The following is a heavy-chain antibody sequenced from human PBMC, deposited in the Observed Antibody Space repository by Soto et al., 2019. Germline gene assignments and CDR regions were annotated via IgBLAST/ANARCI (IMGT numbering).Heavy chain of an antibody. D-gene: IGHD3-22*01. CDR2: IYYSGST. Sequence: SETLSLTCTVSGGSISSGDYYWSWIRQPPGKGLEWIGYIYYSGSTYYNPSLKSRVTISVDTSKNQFSLKLSSVTAADTAVYYCARDGRYDSSGYYYTLDYWGQGTLVTVSS. CDR3: ARDGRYDSSGYYYTLDY. V-gene: IGHV4-30-4*01. J-gene: IGHJ4*02. CDR1: GGSISSGDYY.